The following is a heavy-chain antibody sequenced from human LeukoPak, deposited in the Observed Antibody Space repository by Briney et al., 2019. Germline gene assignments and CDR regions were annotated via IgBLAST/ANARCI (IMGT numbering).Heavy chain of an antibody. D-gene: IGHD2-2*02. CDR2: ISGSGGST. Sequence: GGSLRLSCAASGFTFSSYAMSWVRQAPGKGLEWASAISGSGGSTYYADSVKGRFTISRDNSKNTLYLQMNSLRAEDTAVYYCAKDSVSCSSTSCYRWFDPWGQGTLVTVSS. V-gene: IGHV3-23*01. J-gene: IGHJ5*02. CDR3: AKDSVSCSSTSCYRWFDP. CDR1: GFTFSSYA.